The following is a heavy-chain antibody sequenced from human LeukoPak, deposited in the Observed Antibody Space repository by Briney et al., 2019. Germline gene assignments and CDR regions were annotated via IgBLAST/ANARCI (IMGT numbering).Heavy chain of an antibody. J-gene: IGHJ4*02. CDR3: ARGPPRDSSGYYRDEFDY. CDR1: GYTFTSYY. V-gene: IGHV1-46*01. D-gene: IGHD3-22*01. Sequence: ASVKVSCKAFGYTFTSYYMHWVRQAPGQGLEWMGIINPSGGSTSYAQKFQGRVTMTRDTSTSTVYMELSSLRSEDTAVYYCARGPPRDSSGYYRDEFDYWGQGTLVTVSS. CDR2: INPSGGST.